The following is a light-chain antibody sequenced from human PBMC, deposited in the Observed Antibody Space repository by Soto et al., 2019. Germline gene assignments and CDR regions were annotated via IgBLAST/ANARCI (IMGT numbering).Light chain of an antibody. V-gene: IGKV3-15*01. CDR2: RAS. J-gene: IGKJ4*01. CDR1: QSIASN. Sequence: IVITLSPATLSVSPGDRDTLSCSASQSIASNLAWYQQKPGQAPRLLIYRASIRATDLPARFSGSGSGTEFTLPISXLQSEDFAVYYCQQYNSWPLAFGGGTKV. CDR3: QQYNSWPLA.